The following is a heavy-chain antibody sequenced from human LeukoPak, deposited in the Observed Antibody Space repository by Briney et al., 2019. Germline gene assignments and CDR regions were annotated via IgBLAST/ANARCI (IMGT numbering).Heavy chain of an antibody. CDR2: IYYSGST. D-gene: IGHD5-24*01. CDR3: ARVGGYNSPPIL. V-gene: IGHV4-59*01. J-gene: IGHJ4*02. Sequence: KSSETLSLTCTVSGGSISSYYWSWIRQPPGKGLKWIGYIYYSGSTNYNPSLKSRVTISVDTSKNQFSLKLSSVTAADTAVYYCARVGGYNSPPILWGQGSLVTVSS. CDR1: GGSISSYY.